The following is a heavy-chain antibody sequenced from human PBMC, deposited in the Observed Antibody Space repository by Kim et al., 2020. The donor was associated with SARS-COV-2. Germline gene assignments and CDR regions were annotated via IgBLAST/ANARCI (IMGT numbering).Heavy chain of an antibody. D-gene: IGHD2-15*01. J-gene: IGHJ4*02. CDR1: GFTFSSYA. CDR3: ARDGGSAPIDY. V-gene: IGHV3-30*04. Sequence: GGSLRLSCAASGFTFSSYAMHWVRQAPGKGLEWVAVISYDGSNKYYADSVKGRFTISRDNSKNTLYLQMNSLRAEDTAVYYCARDGGSAPIDYWGQGTLVTVSS. CDR2: ISYDGSNK.